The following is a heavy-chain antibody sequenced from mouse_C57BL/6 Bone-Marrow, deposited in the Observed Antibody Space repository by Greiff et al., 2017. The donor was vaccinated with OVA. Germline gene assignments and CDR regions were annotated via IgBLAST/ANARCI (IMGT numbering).Heavy chain of an antibody. CDR1: GYTFTSYD. Sequence: LVESGPELVKPGASVKLSCKASGYTFTSYDINWVKQRPGQGLEWIGWIYPRDGSTKYNEKFKGKATLTVDTSSSTAYMELHSLTSEDSAVYFCARFYGNPHWYFDVWGTGTTVTVSS. V-gene: IGHV1-85*01. D-gene: IGHD2-1*01. J-gene: IGHJ1*03. CDR3: ARFYGNPHWYFDV. CDR2: IYPRDGST.